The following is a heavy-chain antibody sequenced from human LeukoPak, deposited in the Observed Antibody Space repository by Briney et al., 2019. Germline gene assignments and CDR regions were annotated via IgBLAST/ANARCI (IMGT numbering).Heavy chain of an antibody. CDR3: AKSGTSFSFDY. D-gene: IGHD1-26*01. J-gene: IGHJ4*02. Sequence: PGGSLRLSCAASGFTLNSYEMNWVRQAPGKGLEWVSCISSSGSTIYYADSVKGRFTISRDNAKNSLYLQMNSLRAEDTALYYCAKSGTSFSFDYWGQGTLVTVSS. CDR1: GFTLNSYE. CDR2: ISSSGSTI. V-gene: IGHV3-48*03.